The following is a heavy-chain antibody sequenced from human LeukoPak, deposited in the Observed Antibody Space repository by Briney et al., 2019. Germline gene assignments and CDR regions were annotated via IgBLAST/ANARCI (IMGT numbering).Heavy chain of an antibody. J-gene: IGHJ3*02. CDR1: GYTFTSYG. Sequence: DSVKVSCKASGYTFTSYGISWVRQAPGQGLEWMGWISAYNGNTNYAQKLQGRVTMTTDTSTSTAYMELRSLRSDDTAVYYCARDYGPRYYDSSGLLFDIWGQGTMVTVSS. CDR2: ISAYNGNT. CDR3: ARDYGPRYYDSSGLLFDI. D-gene: IGHD3-22*01. V-gene: IGHV1-18*01.